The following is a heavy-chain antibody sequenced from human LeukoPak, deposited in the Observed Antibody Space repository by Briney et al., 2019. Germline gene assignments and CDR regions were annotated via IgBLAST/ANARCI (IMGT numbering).Heavy chain of an antibody. D-gene: IGHD3-22*01. CDR1: GGSLSSYY. Sequence: SETLSLTCTVSGGSLSSYYWSWIRQPPGKGLEWIGYIYYSGSTNYNASLKSRVTISVDTSKNQFSLKLSSVTAADTAVYYCARSPYYPYYFDYWGQGTLVTVSS. CDR3: ARSPYYPYYFDY. V-gene: IGHV4-59*01. CDR2: IYYSGST. J-gene: IGHJ4*02.